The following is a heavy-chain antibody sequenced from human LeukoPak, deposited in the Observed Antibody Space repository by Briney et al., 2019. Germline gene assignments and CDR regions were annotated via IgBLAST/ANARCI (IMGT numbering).Heavy chain of an antibody. CDR1: GFTFSSYW. V-gene: IGHV3-74*01. J-gene: IGHJ6*02. CDR3: ARDEGTYGMDV. CDR2: INRDGSTT. Sequence: GGSLRLSCAASGFTFSSYWMHWVRQTPGEGLVWVSRINRDGSTTNYADSVKGRFTISRDNAKNTLYLQMNSLRAEDAAVYYCARDEGTYGMDVWGQGTTVTVSS. D-gene: IGHD1-1*01.